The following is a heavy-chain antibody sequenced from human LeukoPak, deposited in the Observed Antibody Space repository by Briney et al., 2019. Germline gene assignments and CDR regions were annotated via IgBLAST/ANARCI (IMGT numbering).Heavy chain of an antibody. Sequence: GESLKISCKGSGYSSTNYWIAWVRQMPGKGLEWMGIIYPGDSDTKYSPSFQGQVTISADRSISTAYLQWSSLKASDTAIYYCARRPYSGSPKDDAFDIWGQGTMVTVSS. V-gene: IGHV5-51*01. CDR3: ARRPYSGSPKDDAFDI. CDR1: GYSSTNYW. CDR2: IYPGDSDT. J-gene: IGHJ3*02. D-gene: IGHD1-26*01.